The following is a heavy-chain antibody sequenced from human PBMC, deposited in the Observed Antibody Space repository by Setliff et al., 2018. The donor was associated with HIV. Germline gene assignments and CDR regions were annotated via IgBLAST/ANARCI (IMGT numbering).Heavy chain of an antibody. CDR2: IYTSGGT. V-gene: IGHV4-61*02. CDR1: GGSISSGSYF. CDR3: ARARHSYSSGWPY. D-gene: IGHD6-19*01. Sequence: LSLTCTVSGGSISSGSYFWTWIRQPAGKGLEWIGRIYTSGGTNYNPSLKSRVTISVDTSKNQFSLKLSSVTAADTAVYYCARARHSYSSGWPYWGQGTLVTVSS. J-gene: IGHJ4*02.